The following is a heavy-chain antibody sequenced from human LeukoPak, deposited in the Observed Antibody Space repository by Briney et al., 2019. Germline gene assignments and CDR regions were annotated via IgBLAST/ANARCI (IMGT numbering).Heavy chain of an antibody. D-gene: IGHD2-2*03. Sequence: GGSLRLSRAASGFTFSSYGMHWVRQAPGKGLEWVAFIRYDGSNKYYADSVKGRFTISRDNSKNTLYLQMNSLRAEDTAVYYCARDKRDGGMDWPLSWFDPWGQGTLVTVSS. V-gene: IGHV3-30*02. J-gene: IGHJ5*02. CDR1: GFTFSSYG. CDR2: IRYDGSNK. CDR3: ARDKRDGGMDWPLSWFDP.